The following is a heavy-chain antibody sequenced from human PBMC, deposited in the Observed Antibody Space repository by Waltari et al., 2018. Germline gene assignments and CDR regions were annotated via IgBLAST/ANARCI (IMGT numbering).Heavy chain of an antibody. CDR1: GFSVGGYE. D-gene: IGHD3-16*01. Sequence: EVQLVDLGVGLVQLGGSLRLSCVASGFSVGGYEMIWVRQAPGKGLEWVSYITTSDRSIYYADSVKGRFTISRDNAKNSLYLQMNSLRAEDTAVYYCARVGGYYYYYMDVWGKGTTVTVSS. J-gene: IGHJ6*03. CDR3: ARVGGYYYYYMDV. V-gene: IGHV3-48*03. CDR2: ITTSDRSI.